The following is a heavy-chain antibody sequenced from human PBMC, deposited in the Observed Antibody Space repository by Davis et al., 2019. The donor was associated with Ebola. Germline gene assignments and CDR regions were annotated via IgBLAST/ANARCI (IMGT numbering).Heavy chain of an antibody. CDR2: ISGSGGST. V-gene: IGHV3-23*01. CDR3: ASYPYSNYPQFYYYGMDV. Sequence: GESLKISCAASGFTFSSYAMSWVRQAPGKGLEWVSAISGSGGSTYYADSVKGRFTISRDNSKNTLYLQMNSLRAEDTAVYYCASYPYSNYPQFYYYGMDVWGQGTTVTVSS. J-gene: IGHJ6*02. CDR1: GFTFSSYA. D-gene: IGHD4-11*01.